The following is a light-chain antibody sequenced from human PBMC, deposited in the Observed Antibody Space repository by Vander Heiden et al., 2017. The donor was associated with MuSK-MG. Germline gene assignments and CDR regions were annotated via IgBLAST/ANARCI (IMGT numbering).Light chain of an antibody. V-gene: IGKV3-15*01. CDR3: QQYNNELPWT. CDR1: QSVSSN. Sequence: EIVMTQSPATLSVSRGERATLSCRASQSVSSNLAWYQQKPGGAPSLLIYGASTRATGIPASFSSSRSCTEFSLTISSLQSEDFAVYYCQQYNNELPWTFGQGTKVEIK. CDR2: GAS. J-gene: IGKJ1*01.